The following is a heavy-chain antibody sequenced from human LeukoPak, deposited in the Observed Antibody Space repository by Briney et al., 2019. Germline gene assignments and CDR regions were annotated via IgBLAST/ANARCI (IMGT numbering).Heavy chain of an antibody. Sequence: GGSLKLSCAASGFTFDDYAMHWVRQAPGKGLEWVSGISWNSGSIGYADSVKGRFTISRDNAKNSLYLQMNSLGAEDTALYYCAKVLRGSGIFDYWGQGTLVTVSS. CDR1: GFTFDDYA. V-gene: IGHV3-9*01. CDR3: AKVLRGSGIFDY. J-gene: IGHJ4*02. D-gene: IGHD3-10*01. CDR2: ISWNSGSI.